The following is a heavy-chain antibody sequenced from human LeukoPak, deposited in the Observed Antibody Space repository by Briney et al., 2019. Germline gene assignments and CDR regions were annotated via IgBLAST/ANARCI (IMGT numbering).Heavy chain of an antibody. V-gene: IGHV4-59*08. D-gene: IGHD5-18*01. CDR3: ARHPTALVSYGFDP. J-gene: IGHJ5*02. CDR2: IYYSGSA. CDR1: GGSFSNYY. Sequence: SETLSLTCTVSGGSFSNYYWCGIRQPPGRGGEWGRYIYYSGSANYNPSLKSRVTISVDTSKNQFSLNLSAETAADKAAYYCARHPTALVSYGFDPWGQGTLVTVSS.